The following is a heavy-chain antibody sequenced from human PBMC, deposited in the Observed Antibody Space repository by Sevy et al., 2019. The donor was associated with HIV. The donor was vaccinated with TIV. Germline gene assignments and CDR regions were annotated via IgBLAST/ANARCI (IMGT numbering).Heavy chain of an antibody. D-gene: IGHD5-12*01. J-gene: IGHJ4*02. CDR2: IKSKTDGGTT. CDR1: GFTFSNAW. Sequence: GGSLRLSCAASGFTFSNAWMSWVRQAPGKGLEWVGCIKSKTDGGTTDYAAPVKGRFTISRDDSKNTLYLQMNSLKTEDTAVYYCTTARYGGYHYWGQGTLVTVSS. V-gene: IGHV3-15*01. CDR3: TTARYGGYHY.